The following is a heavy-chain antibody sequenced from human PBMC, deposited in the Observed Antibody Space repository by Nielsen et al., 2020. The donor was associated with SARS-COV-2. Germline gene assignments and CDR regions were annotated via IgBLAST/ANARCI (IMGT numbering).Heavy chain of an antibody. CDR3: ARGLTGYCSSTSCYVGWFDP. D-gene: IGHD2-2*01. CDR2: IYYSGST. J-gene: IGHJ5*02. Sequence: WIRQPPGKGLEWIGYIYYSGSTNYNPSLKSRVTISVDTSKNQFSLKLSSVTAADTAVYYCARGLTGYCSSTSCYVGWFDPWGQGTLVTVSS. V-gene: IGHV4-59*12.